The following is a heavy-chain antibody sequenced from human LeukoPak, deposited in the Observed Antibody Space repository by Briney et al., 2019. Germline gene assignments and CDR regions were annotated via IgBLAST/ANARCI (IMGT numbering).Heavy chain of an antibody. CDR2: INHSGST. J-gene: IGHJ3*02. CDR1: GGSFSGYY. V-gene: IGHV4-34*01. Sequence: SETLSLTCADYGGSFSGYYWSWIRQPPGKGLEWIGEINHSGSTNYNPSLKSRVTISVDTSKNQFSLKLSSVTAADTAVYYCARGYCSSTSCRSYAFDIWGQGTMVTVSS. D-gene: IGHD2-2*01. CDR3: ARGYCSSTSCRSYAFDI.